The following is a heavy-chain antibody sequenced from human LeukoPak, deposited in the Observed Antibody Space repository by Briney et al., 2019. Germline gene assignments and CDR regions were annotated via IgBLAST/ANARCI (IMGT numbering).Heavy chain of an antibody. CDR3: ARGLNWNYDLGWVAP. V-gene: IGHV1-18*01. Sequence: ASVKVSFKSSGYSFSICSISWVRQAPGQGLEWMGWISGYNGNTNYAQKFQGRVTLTTDTSTSTAYMELRSLRSDDTAIYYCARGLNWNYDLGWVAPWGQGTLVAVSS. D-gene: IGHD1-7*01. CDR2: ISGYNGNT. J-gene: IGHJ5*02. CDR1: GYSFSICS.